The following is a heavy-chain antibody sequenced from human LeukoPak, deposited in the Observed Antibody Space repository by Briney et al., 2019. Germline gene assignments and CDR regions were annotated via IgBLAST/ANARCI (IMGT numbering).Heavy chain of an antibody. Sequence: PSETLSLTCAVYGGSFNGYYWSWIRQPPGKGLEGIGEINHSGSTNYNPSLKSRVTISVDTSKNQFSLKLSSMTAADTAVYYCARGWAAAKFDYWGQGTMVTVSS. J-gene: IGHJ4*02. CDR2: INHSGST. CDR3: ARGWAAAKFDY. D-gene: IGHD6-13*01. CDR1: GGSFNGYY. V-gene: IGHV4-34*01.